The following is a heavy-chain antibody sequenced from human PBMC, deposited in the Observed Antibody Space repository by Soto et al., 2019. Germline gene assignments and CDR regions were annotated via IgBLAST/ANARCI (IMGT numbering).Heavy chain of an antibody. CDR1: GFTFSTYA. D-gene: IGHD5-18*01. CDR2: LSDNGGTT. J-gene: IGHJ4*02. CDR3: ENNRPPWIQLWSIDY. Sequence: WGSLRLSCAASGFTFSTYAMDWVRQAPGKGLEWVSSLSDNGGTTYYADSVKGRFTISRDNSKNTLYLQMNSLRADDTAVYYCENNRPPWIQLWSIDYWGQGTLVNVSS. V-gene: IGHV3-23*01.